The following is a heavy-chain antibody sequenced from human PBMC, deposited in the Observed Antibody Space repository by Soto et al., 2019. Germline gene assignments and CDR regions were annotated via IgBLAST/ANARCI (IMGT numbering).Heavy chain of an antibody. CDR1: GYTFTSYY. Sequence: RASVKVSCKASGYTFTSYYMHWVRQAPGQGLEWMGIINPSGGSTSYAQKFQGRVTMTRDTSKSTVYMELSSLRSEDTAVYYCARRARTTVVTGGNYFDEWGEGNLVTV. V-gene: IGHV1-46*01. CDR3: ARRARTTVVTGGNYFDE. D-gene: IGHD4-17*01. CDR2: INPSGGST. J-gene: IGHJ4*02.